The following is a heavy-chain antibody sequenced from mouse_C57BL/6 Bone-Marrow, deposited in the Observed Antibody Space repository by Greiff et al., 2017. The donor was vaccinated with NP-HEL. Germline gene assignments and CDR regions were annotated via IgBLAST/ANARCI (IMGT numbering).Heavy chain of an antibody. CDR2: IYPRDGST. CDR3: ARGDGPYAMDY. J-gene: IGHJ4*01. CDR1: GYTFTSYD. V-gene: IGHV1-85*01. D-gene: IGHD2-3*01. Sequence: VQGVESGPELVKPGASVKLSCKASGYTFTSYDINWVKQRPGQGLEWIGWIYPRDGSTKYNEKFKGKATLTVDTSSSTAYMELHSLTSEDSAVYFCARGDGPYAMDYWGQGTSVTVSS.